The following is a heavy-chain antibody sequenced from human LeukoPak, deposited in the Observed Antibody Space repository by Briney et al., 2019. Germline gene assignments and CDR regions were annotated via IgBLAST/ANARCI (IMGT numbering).Heavy chain of an antibody. Sequence: GGSLRLSCAASGFTFSSYAMSWVRQAPGKGLEWVASIKQDGGETFYVDSVKGRFTISRDNAKNSLYLQMNSLRAEDTAVYYCTREDHSNYNYWGQGTLVTVSS. CDR3: TREDHSNYNY. CDR2: IKQDGGET. J-gene: IGHJ4*02. V-gene: IGHV3-7*01. CDR1: GFTFSSYA. D-gene: IGHD4-11*01.